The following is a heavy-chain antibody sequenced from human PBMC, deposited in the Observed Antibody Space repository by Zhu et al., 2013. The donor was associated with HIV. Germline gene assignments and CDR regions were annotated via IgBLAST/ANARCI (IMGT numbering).Heavy chain of an antibody. CDR1: GDTFSSYA. Sequence: QVQLVQSGAEVKKPGSSVKVSCKASGDTFSSYAISWVRQAPGQGLEWMGGIIPIFGTANYAQKFQGRVTITADESTSTAYMELSSLRSEDTAVYYCARDLDTRYYYGMDVWGQGTTVTVSS. J-gene: IGHJ6*02. CDR3: ARDLDTRYYYGMDV. V-gene: IGHV1-69*01. CDR2: IIPIFGTA. D-gene: IGHD2-15*01.